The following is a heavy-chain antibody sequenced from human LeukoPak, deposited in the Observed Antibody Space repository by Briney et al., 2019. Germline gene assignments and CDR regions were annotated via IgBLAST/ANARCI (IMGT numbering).Heavy chain of an antibody. D-gene: IGHD6-19*01. J-gene: IGHJ5*02. V-gene: IGHV3-30*18. CDR1: GFTFSSYG. Sequence: PGRSLRLSCAASGFTFSSYGMHWVRQAPGKGLEWVAVISYDGSNKYYADSVKGRFSISRDNSKNTLYLQMNSLRAEDTAVYYCAKGGVAVAGWFDPWGQGTLVTVSS. CDR3: AKGGVAVAGWFDP. CDR2: ISYDGSNK.